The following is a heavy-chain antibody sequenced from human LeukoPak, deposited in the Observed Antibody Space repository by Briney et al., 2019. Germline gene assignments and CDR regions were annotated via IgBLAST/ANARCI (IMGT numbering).Heavy chain of an antibody. CDR3: ARVQLGFDY. CDR2: VYSDGSI. D-gene: IGHD6-6*01. J-gene: IGHJ4*02. V-gene: IGHV3-53*01. Sequence: PGGSLRLSCEASGFAVSSNYISWVRQAPGKGLEWVSIVYSDGSIFHADSVKGRFTMSRDNAKNSLYLQMNSLRAEDTAVYYCARVQLGFDYWGQGTLVTVSS. CDR1: GFAVSSNY.